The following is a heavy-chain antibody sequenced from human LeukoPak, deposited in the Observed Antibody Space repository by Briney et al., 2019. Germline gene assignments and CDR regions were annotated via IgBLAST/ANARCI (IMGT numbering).Heavy chain of an antibody. CDR3: ARGKVATGTIDDY. CDR2: ISSSSSYI. CDR1: GFTFSSYS. V-gene: IGHV3-21*01. D-gene: IGHD5-12*01. Sequence: GGSLRLSCAASGFTFSSYSMNWVRQAPGKGLEWVSSISSSSSYIYYADSVKGRFTISRDNVKNSLYLQMNSLRAEDTAVYYCARGKVATGTIDDYWGQGTLVTVSS. J-gene: IGHJ4*02.